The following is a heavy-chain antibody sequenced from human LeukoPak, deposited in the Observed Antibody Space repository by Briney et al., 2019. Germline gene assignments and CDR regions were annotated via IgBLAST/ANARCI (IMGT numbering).Heavy chain of an antibody. CDR2: IKEDGSQK. CDR3: VRGSYGAYDY. D-gene: IGHD4-17*01. J-gene: IGHJ4*02. V-gene: IGHV3-7*01. CDR1: GFTFSSYW. Sequence: PGGSLRLSCVASGFTFSSYWMSWVRQAPGKGPEWVANIKEDGSQKFYVDSVKGRFTISRDNAKYSLYLQMNSLRAEDTAVYYCVRGSYGAYDYWGQGSLVTVSS.